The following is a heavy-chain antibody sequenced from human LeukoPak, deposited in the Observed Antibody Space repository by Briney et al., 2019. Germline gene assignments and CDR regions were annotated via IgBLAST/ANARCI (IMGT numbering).Heavy chain of an antibody. CDR1: GGSISSGGYY. Sequence: PSETLSLTCTVSGGSISSGGYYWNWIRQHPGKGLEWIGYIYYSGSTYYNPSLKSRVTISIDTSKNQFSLNLSSVTAADTAVYYCARGGSWYGSLVYWGQGALVTVSS. CDR2: IYYSGST. CDR3: ARGGSWYGSLVY. D-gene: IGHD6-13*01. J-gene: IGHJ4*02. V-gene: IGHV4-31*03.